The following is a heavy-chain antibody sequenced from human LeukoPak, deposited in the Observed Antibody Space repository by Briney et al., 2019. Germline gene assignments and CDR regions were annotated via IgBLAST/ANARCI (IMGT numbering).Heavy chain of an antibody. CDR2: IKTDGSHT. D-gene: IGHD4/OR15-4a*01. J-gene: IGHJ4*02. Sequence: PGGPLRLSCAASGFTFSSYWMTWVRQAPGKGLEWVANIKTDGSHTYYVDSVKGRFTISRDNAKNLLFLQLGSLRADDTGVYYCARASMGGRDYHLDSWGQGTLVTVSS. CDR3: ARASMGGRDYHLDS. V-gene: IGHV3-7*01. CDR1: GFTFSSYW.